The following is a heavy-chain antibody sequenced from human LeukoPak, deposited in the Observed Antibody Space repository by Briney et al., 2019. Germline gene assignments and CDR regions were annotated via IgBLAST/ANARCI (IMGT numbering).Heavy chain of an antibody. CDR2: IYHTGST. V-gene: IGHV4-59*02. J-gene: IGHJ5*02. CDR1: GGSVSDYY. CDR3: ARGGYYYDSSGYPPFDP. Sequence: SETLSLTCTISGGSVSDYYWSWIRQSPGKGLEWIGYIYHTGSTSYSPSLKSRVTISADTSQNQFSLKLSSVTAADTAVYYCARGGYYYDSSGYPPFDPWGQGTLVTVSS. D-gene: IGHD3-22*01.